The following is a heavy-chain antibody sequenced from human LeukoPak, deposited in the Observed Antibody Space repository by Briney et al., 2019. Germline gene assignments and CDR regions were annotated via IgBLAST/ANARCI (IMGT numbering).Heavy chain of an antibody. CDR1: GFTLGGYW. J-gene: IGHJ5*02. V-gene: IGHV3-74*01. CDR3: ARSDWFDP. CDR2: IKDVGSST. Sequence: GGSLRLSCAASGFTLGGYWMHWLRQAPGKGLVWVSRIKDVGSSTTYADSVKGRFTISRDIAKNTLYLQMNSLRAEDTAVYYCARSDWFDPWGQGTLVTVSS.